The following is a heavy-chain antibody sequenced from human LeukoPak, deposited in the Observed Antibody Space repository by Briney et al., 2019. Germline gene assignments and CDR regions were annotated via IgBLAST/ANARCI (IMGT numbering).Heavy chain of an antibody. CDR1: GFTSSSYG. J-gene: IGHJ4*02. Sequence: GALRLSCAASGFTSSSYGMQWVRQAPGKGLGWGGVIWYDGTNKYYADSVKGRFTISRGNSKNTLYLQMNSLSAEDTAVYYCARDFVPAARSGRYFDYWGQGTLVTVSS. CDR3: ARDFVPAARSGRYFDY. D-gene: IGHD2-2*01. V-gene: IGHV3-33*08. CDR2: IWYDGTNK.